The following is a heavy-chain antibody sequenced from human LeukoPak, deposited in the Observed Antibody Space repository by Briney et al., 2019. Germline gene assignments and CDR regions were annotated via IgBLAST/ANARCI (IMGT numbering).Heavy chain of an antibody. CDR2: ISGSGDST. CDR3: AKAGTIFGVVILFDY. V-gene: IGHV3-23*01. D-gene: IGHD3-3*01. J-gene: IGHJ4*02. CDR1: GFTFSSYA. Sequence: GGSLRLSCAASGFTFSSYAMSWVRQAPGKGLEWVAAISGSGDSTYYADSVKGRFTISRDNSKNTLYLQMNSLRAEDTAVYYCAKAGTIFGVVILFDYWGQGTLVTVSS.